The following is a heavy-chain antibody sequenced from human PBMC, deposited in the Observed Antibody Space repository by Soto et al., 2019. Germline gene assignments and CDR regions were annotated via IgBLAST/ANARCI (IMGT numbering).Heavy chain of an antibody. V-gene: IGHV4-34*01. Sequence: TLSLTCAVYGGSFSGYYWTWIRQPPGTGLEWIGEINHSGSTNYNPSLKSRVTISVDTSKNQFSLKLSSVTAADTAVYYCARGRGYCISTSCPYYGMDVWGQGTTVTVSS. CDR3: ARGRGYCISTSCPYYGMDV. D-gene: IGHD2-2*01. CDR1: GGSFSGYY. J-gene: IGHJ6*02. CDR2: INHSGST.